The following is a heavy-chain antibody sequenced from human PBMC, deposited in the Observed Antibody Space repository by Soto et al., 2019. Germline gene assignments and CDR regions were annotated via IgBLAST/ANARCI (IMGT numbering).Heavy chain of an antibody. Sequence: ASVKVSCKASGFTFVMYAIHLVRQAPGQGLEWMAWINAGNGHTTYSQKFQGRVTITRDTSARTVYMELRSLRFEDTATYYCARAGWFAEGYFDFWGQGTPVTVSS. CDR2: INAGNGHT. CDR3: ARAGWFAEGYFDF. CDR1: GFTFVMYA. J-gene: IGHJ4*02. D-gene: IGHD3-10*01. V-gene: IGHV1-3*01.